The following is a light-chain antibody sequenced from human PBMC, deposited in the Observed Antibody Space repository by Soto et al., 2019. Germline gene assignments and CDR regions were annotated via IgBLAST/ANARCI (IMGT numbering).Light chain of an antibody. CDR3: SSYTTSNTRQIV. V-gene: IGLV2-14*03. CDR1: SSDVGGYNY. CDR2: DVS. J-gene: IGLJ1*01. Sequence: QSVVTQPASVSGSPGQSITISCTGNSSDVGGYNYVSWYQHHPGKAPKLMIFDVSNRPSGVSNRFSGSKSGNTASLTISGLQPEDEADYYCSSYTTSNTRQIVFGTGTRSPS.